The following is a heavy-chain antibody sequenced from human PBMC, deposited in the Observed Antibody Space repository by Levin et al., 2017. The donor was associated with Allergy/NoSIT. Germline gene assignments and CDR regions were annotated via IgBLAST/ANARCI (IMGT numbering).Heavy chain of an antibody. J-gene: IGHJ4*02. CDR2: ITSDGSHK. Sequence: GGSLRLSCTASGLTFTDYGVHWVRQAPDKGLEWVAIITSDGSHKYYADSVRGRFTISRDNSRNTVYLQMNSLRVEDTAVYFCAALGSFDYWGLGTRVTVSS. CDR3: AALGSFDY. D-gene: IGHD3-16*01. CDR1: GLTFTDYG. V-gene: IGHV3-30*03.